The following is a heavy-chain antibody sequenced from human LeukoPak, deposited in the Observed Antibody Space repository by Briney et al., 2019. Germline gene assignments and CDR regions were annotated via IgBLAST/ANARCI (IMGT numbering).Heavy chain of an antibody. J-gene: IGHJ4*02. CDR1: GGSISSYY. V-gene: IGHV4-4*07. CDR3: ARGRRGYSSGLNFDY. D-gene: IGHD6-19*01. Sequence: PSETLSLTCTVSGGSISSYYWSWIRQPAGKGLEWIGRIYTSGSTNYNPSLKSRVTMSVDTSKNQFSLKLSSVAAADTAVYYCARGRRGYSSGLNFDYWGQGTLVTVSS. CDR2: IYTSGST.